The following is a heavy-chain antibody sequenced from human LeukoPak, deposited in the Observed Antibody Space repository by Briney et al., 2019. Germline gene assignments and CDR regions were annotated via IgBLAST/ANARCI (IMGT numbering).Heavy chain of an antibody. Sequence: GGSLRLSCAASGFTFSSYWMSWVRQAPGKGLEWVANIKQDGSDRYYVDSVKGRFTISRDNGKNSLYLQMNSLRIDDTAVYFCARDVASWGGYTFAYWVQGTLVTVSS. CDR1: GFTFSSYW. CDR2: IKQDGSDR. J-gene: IGHJ4*02. D-gene: IGHD5-12*01. V-gene: IGHV3-7*01. CDR3: ARDVASWGGYTFAY.